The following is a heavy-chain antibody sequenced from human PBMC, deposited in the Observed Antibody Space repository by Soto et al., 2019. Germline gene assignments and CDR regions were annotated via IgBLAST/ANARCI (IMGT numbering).Heavy chain of an antibody. D-gene: IGHD3-10*02. CDR1: GYTFTSYG. V-gene: IGHV1-18*01. CDR3: ARASSITMYDY. CDR2: MSPLKGNS. Sequence: ASVKVSCKASGYTFTSYGISWVRQAPGQGLEWMGWMSPLKGNSHYSQNFQDRLTMTTDASASTAYMELSSLRSEDTAVYYCARASSITMYDYWGQGTLVTVSS. J-gene: IGHJ4*02.